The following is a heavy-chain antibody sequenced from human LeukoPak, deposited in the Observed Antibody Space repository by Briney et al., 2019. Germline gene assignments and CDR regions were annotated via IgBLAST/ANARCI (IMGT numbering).Heavy chain of an antibody. V-gene: IGHV1-69*13. CDR3: ARTAVDTAMVWYYYYYMDV. Sequence: ASVKVSCKASGGTFSSYAISWVRQAPGQGLEWMGGIIPIFGTANYAQKFQGRVTITADESTSTAYMELSSPRSEDTAVYYCARTAVDTAMVWYYYYYMDVWGKGTTVTISS. CDR2: IIPIFGTA. D-gene: IGHD5-18*01. J-gene: IGHJ6*03. CDR1: GGTFSSYA.